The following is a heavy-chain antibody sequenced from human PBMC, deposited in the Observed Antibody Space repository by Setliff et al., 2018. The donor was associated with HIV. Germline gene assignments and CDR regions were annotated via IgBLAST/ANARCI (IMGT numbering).Heavy chain of an antibody. V-gene: IGHV3-7*03. J-gene: IGHJ4*02. CDR2: INQDGSEK. D-gene: IGHD1-1*01. CDR1: GFTFRSYW. CDR3: AKPAEWELDY. Sequence: LRLSCAASGFTFRSYWMTWVRQAPGKGLEWVANINQDGSEKNYVDSVKGRFTISRDNAKNSLFLQLNSLRAEDTAVCYCAKPAEWELDYWGQGTLVTVSS.